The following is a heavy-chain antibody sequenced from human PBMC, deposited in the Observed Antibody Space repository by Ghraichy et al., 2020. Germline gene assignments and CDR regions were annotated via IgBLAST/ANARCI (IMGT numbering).Heavy chain of an antibody. CDR3: AKHMVRGYYFDT. J-gene: IGHJ4*02. Sequence: TLSLTCTVSGDSFNSYNYYWGWVRQPPGKGLEWIGSIYYSGSTYYDPSLKSRVTISVDTSKNQFSLKLHSVTAADTAVYFCAKHMVRGYYFDTWGQGALVSVSP. D-gene: IGHD3-10*01. CDR2: IYYSGST. V-gene: IGHV4-39*01. CDR1: GDSFNSYNYY.